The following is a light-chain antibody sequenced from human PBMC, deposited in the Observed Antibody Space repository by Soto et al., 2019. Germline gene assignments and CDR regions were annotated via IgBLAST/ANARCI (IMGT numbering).Light chain of an antibody. CDR1: KLGDKY. V-gene: IGLV3-1*01. CDR3: QAWDRSTRVV. J-gene: IGLJ2*01. Sequence: SYELTQPPSVSVSPGQTASITCSGDKLGDKYACWYQQKPGQSPVLVIYQDSKRPSGIPERFSGSNSGNTATLTISGTQGMDEADYYCQAWDRSTRVVFGGGTKLTVL. CDR2: QDS.